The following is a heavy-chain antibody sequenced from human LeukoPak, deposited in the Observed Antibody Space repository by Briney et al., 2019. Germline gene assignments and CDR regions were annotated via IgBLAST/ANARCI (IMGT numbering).Heavy chain of an antibody. D-gene: IGHD3-22*01. Sequence: GRSLRLACAASAFTFITYSMNSGRQAPRKWLELVSSISSSSSYIYYGDSVKGRFTISRDNAKNSLYMQMNSVRDEDTAVYYCARDPHYYDSSGSAFDIWGQGTMVTVSS. CDR1: AFTFITYS. J-gene: IGHJ3*02. CDR3: ARDPHYYDSSGSAFDI. CDR2: ISSSSSYI. V-gene: IGHV3-21*01.